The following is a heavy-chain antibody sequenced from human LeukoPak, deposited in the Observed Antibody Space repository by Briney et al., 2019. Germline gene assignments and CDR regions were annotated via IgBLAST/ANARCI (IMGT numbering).Heavy chain of an antibody. CDR2: IKEDGSDK. D-gene: IGHD2-2*01. CDR3: ATDGRGGYHDY. V-gene: IGHV3-7*01. J-gene: IGHJ4*02. CDR1: GFNFTSYW. Sequence: GGSLRLSCADSGFNFTSYWMSWVRQAPGRRLEWVANIKEDGSDKYYVDSVKGRFTISRDNAKNSLYLQMNSLRAEDTAMYYCATDGRGGYHDYWGQGTLVTVSS.